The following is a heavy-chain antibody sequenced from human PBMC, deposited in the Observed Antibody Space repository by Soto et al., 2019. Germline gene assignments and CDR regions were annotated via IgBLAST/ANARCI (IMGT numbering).Heavy chain of an antibody. Sequence: ASVKVSCKASGYTFTSYYMHWVRQAPGQGLEWMGIINPSGGSTSYAQKFQGRVTMTRDTSTSTVYMELSSLRSEDTAVYYCARDRRSFVISPGHYYYMDVWGKGTTVTVSS. CDR1: GYTFTSYY. CDR3: ARDRRSFVISPGHYYYMDV. D-gene: IGHD3-16*02. J-gene: IGHJ6*03. V-gene: IGHV1-46*03. CDR2: INPSGGST.